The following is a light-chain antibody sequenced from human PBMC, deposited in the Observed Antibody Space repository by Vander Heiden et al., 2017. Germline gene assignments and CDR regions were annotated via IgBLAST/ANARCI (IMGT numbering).Light chain of an antibody. V-gene: IGKV3-20*01. Sequence: VLTHSPRTLSLSPGERATLSCRASQSVSSSYLAWYQQKPGQAPRLLIYGASSRATGIPDRFSGSGSGTDFTLTISRLEPEDFAVYYCQQYGSSPPYTFGQGTKLEIK. CDR2: GAS. CDR1: QSVSSSY. J-gene: IGKJ2*01. CDR3: QQYGSSPPYT.